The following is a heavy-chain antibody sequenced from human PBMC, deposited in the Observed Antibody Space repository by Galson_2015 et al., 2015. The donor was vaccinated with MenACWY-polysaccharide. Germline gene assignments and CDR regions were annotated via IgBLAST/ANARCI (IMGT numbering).Heavy chain of an antibody. V-gene: IGHV3-30-3*01. D-gene: IGHD2-15*01. CDR2: ISYDGSNK. CDR1: GFTFSSYA. CDR3: ARARLILSFYYYMDV. J-gene: IGHJ6*03. Sequence: SLRLSCAASGFTFSSYAMHWVRQAPGKGLEWVAVISYDGSNKYYADSVKGRFTISRDNPKNTLYLQMNSLRAEDTAVYYCARARLILSFYYYMDVWGKGTTVSVSS.